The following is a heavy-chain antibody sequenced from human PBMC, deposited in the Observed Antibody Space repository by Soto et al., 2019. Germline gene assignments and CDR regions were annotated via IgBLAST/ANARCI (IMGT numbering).Heavy chain of an antibody. CDR3: AKALGYFGSRSYYNLYGLAG. CDR2: ISGSGGST. V-gene: IGHV3-23*01. D-gene: IGHD3-10*01. CDR1: EFVYLGGG. Sequence: GWSVRKCVVASEFVYLGGGMICDSQGPGKGLEWVSAISGSGGSTYYADSVKGRFTISRDNSKNTLYLQMNSLRAEDTAIYYSAKALGYFGSRSYYNLYGLAGWGQGTTVTVSS. J-gene: IGHJ6*02.